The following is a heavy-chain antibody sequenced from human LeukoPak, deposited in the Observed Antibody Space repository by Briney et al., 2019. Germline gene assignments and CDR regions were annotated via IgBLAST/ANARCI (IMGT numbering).Heavy chain of an antibody. CDR2: ISYDGSNK. Sequence: PGGSLRLSCAASGFTFSSYAMHWVRQAPGKGLEWVAVISYDGSNKYYADSVKGRFTISRDNSKNTLYLQMNSLRAEDTAVYYCARDYFTMIVVSGAFDIWGQGTMVTVSS. CDR3: ARDYFTMIVVSGAFDI. V-gene: IGHV3-30-3*01. CDR1: GFTFSSYA. D-gene: IGHD3-22*01. J-gene: IGHJ3*02.